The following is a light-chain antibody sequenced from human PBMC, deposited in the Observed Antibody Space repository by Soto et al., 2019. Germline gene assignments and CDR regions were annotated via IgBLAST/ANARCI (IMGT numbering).Light chain of an antibody. CDR2: DVT. Sequence: QSALTQPRSVSGSPGQSVTISCTGTSSDVGGYNFVSWYQQYPGKAPKLIIYDVTKRPSGVPDRFSGSKSGNTASLTISGLQTDDEADYYCCSYEGSYTHVFGTGTKLTVL. V-gene: IGLV2-11*01. CDR1: SSDVGGYNF. CDR3: CSYEGSYTHV. J-gene: IGLJ1*01.